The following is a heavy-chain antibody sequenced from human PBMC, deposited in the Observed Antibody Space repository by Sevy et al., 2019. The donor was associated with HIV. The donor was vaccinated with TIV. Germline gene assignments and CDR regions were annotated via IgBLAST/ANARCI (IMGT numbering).Heavy chain of an antibody. Sequence: GGSLRLSCAASGFIFSYYGMHWVRQAPGKGLEWVAVIWYDGSNTIYADSVKGRFTISRDNSKNILYLQMNSLRDEDTAVYYCARDPHEIMLSGSYYLYWGQGTRVTDSS. CDR3: ARDPHEIMLSGSYYLY. D-gene: IGHD1-26*01. V-gene: IGHV3-33*01. CDR2: IWYDGSNT. J-gene: IGHJ4*02. CDR1: GFIFSYYG.